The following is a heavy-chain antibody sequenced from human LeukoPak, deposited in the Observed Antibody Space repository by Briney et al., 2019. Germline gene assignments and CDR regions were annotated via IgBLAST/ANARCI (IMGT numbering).Heavy chain of an antibody. J-gene: IGHJ3*02. D-gene: IGHD4-17*01. CDR3: ARDRYGAIDAFDI. Sequence: SETPSLTCTVSGGSISSYYWSWIRQPAGKGLEWIGRIYTSGSTNYNPSLKSRVTISVDKSKNQFSLKLSSVTAADTAVYYCARDRYGAIDAFDIWGQGTMVTVSS. CDR2: IYTSGST. V-gene: IGHV4-4*07. CDR1: GGSISSYY.